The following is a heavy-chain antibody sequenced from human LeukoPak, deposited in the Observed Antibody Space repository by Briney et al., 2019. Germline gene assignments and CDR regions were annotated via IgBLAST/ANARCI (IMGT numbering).Heavy chain of an antibody. V-gene: IGHV5-51*01. CDR3: ARLSGSYPHFDY. CDR2: VYPGDSDV. Sequence: GESLKISCKGFGYNFATYWIGWVRQKPGKGLEWMGIVYPGDSDVSYSPSFQGQVTISVDKSINTPYLQWTSLKASDTAKFYCARLSGSYPHFDYWGQGTLVTVSS. CDR1: GYNFATYW. D-gene: IGHD1-26*01. J-gene: IGHJ4*02.